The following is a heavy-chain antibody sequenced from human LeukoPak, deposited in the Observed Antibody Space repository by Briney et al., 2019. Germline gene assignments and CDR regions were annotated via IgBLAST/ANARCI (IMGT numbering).Heavy chain of an antibody. CDR1: GGSISSYY. Sequence: PSETLSLTCTVSGGSISSYYWSWIRQPPGKGLEWIGRIYTSGSTNYNPSLKSRVTISVDTSKNQFSLKLSSVTAADTAVYYCARASIIAAAGRSWYFDLWGRGTLVTVSS. V-gene: IGHV4-4*07. CDR3: ARASIIAAAGRSWYFDL. D-gene: IGHD6-13*01. J-gene: IGHJ2*01. CDR2: IYTSGST.